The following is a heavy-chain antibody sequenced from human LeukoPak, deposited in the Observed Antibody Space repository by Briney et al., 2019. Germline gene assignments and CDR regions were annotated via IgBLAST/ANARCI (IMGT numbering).Heavy chain of an antibody. CDR2: INHSGST. V-gene: IGHV4-34*01. CDR3: ASLAAAGHNNWFDP. D-gene: IGHD6-13*01. J-gene: IGHJ5*02. Sequence: PSETLSLTCAVYGGSFSGYYWSWIRQPPGKGLEWIGEINHSGSTNYNPSLKSRVTISVDTSKNQFSLKLSSVTAADTAVYYCASLAAAGHNNWFDPWGQGTLVTVSS. CDR1: GGSFSGYY.